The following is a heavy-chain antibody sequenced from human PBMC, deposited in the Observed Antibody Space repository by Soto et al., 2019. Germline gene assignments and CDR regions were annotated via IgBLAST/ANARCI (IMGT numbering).Heavy chain of an antibody. D-gene: IGHD3-22*01. CDR1: GETVKSYG. CDR2: ISAYNGKT. CDR3: ARRPRDRAPDS. V-gene: IGHV1-18*01. J-gene: IGHJ4*02. Sequence: AAAKVCREASGETVKSYGITGVRKAPGQGLEWIGWISAYNGKTNYAQNLQGRVTMTTDTSTSTAHMELRSLIFDDTAVYFCARRPRDRAPDSWGQGTRVTVSA.